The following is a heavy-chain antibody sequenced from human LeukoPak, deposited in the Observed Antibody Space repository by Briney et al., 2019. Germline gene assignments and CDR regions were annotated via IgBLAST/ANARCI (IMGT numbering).Heavy chain of an antibody. V-gene: IGHV4-34*01. D-gene: IGHD3-10*01. CDR2: INHSGST. J-gene: IGHJ5*02. Sequence: SETLSLTCAVYGGSFSGYYWSWIRQPPGKGLEWIGEINHSGSTNYNPSLKSRVTISVGTSKNQFSLKLSSVTAADTAVYYCARSQDPPPPITMVRGVIMFDPWGQGTLVTVSS. CDR1: GGSFSGYY. CDR3: ARSQDPPPPITMVRGVIMFDP.